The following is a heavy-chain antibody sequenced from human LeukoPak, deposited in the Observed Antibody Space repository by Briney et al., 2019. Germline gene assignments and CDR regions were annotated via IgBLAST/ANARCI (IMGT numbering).Heavy chain of an antibody. CDR2: ISAYNGNT. Sequence: ASVKVSCKASGYTFTSYGISWVRQAPGQGLEWMGWISAYNGNTNYAQKLQGRVTMTTDTSTSTAYVELRSLRSDDTAVYYCARDLTDYYGSGSYYSGNWFDPWGQGTLVTVSS. V-gene: IGHV1-18*01. D-gene: IGHD3-10*01. J-gene: IGHJ5*02. CDR3: ARDLTDYYGSGSYYSGNWFDP. CDR1: GYTFTSYG.